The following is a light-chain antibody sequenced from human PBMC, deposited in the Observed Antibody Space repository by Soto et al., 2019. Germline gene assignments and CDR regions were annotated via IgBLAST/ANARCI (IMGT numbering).Light chain of an antibody. J-gene: IGKJ5*01. CDR3: QQLNSYPIT. V-gene: IGKV1-33*01. Sequence: IHITQSPSTQSTSVVDRVARSFPASQSISDWLARYQQKAGKAPKLLIYDASNLETGVPSRFSGSGSGTDFTFTISSLQPEDIATYYCQQLNSYPITFGQGTRLEI. CDR1: QSISDW. CDR2: DAS.